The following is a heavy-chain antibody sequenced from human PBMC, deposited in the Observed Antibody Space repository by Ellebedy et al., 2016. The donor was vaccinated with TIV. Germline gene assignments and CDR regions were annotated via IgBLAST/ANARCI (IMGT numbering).Heavy chain of an antibody. CDR3: ARAKQWLVPYYYYGMDV. D-gene: IGHD6-19*01. CDR2: ISAYNGNT. J-gene: IGHJ6*02. Sequence: ASVKVSXXASGYTFTSYGISWVRQAPAQGLEWMGWISAYNGNTNYAQKLQGRVTMTTDTSTSTAYMELRSLRSDDTAVYYCARAKQWLVPYYYYGMDVWGQGTTVTVSS. V-gene: IGHV1-18*01. CDR1: GYTFTSYG.